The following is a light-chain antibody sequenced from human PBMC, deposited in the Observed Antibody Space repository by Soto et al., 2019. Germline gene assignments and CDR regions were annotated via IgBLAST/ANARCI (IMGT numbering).Light chain of an antibody. J-gene: IGKJ5*01. CDR3: QQRNVWPPVT. CDR2: GAF. CDR1: PSVPNF. V-gene: IGKV3-11*01. Sequence: EIVMTQFPATLSVSPGQRATLSCRASPSVPNFLAWYQQKPGQAPRLLIYGAFNRATGIPARFSGSGSGTDFTLTISSLEPEDSAIYYCQQRNVWPPVTFGLGTRLEIK.